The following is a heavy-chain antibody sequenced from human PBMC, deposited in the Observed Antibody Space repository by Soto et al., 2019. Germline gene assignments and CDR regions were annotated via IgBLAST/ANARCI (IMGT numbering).Heavy chain of an antibody. Sequence: QVQLQQWGAGLLKPSETLSLTCAVYGGSFSGYYWSCIRQPPGKGLEWIGEINHSGSTNYNPSLKSRVTISVDTSKNQFSLELSSVTAADTAVYYCARGVGSSSVDYWGQGTLVTVSS. D-gene: IGHD6-6*01. CDR1: GGSFSGYY. CDR2: INHSGST. V-gene: IGHV4-34*01. CDR3: ARGVGSSSVDY. J-gene: IGHJ4*02.